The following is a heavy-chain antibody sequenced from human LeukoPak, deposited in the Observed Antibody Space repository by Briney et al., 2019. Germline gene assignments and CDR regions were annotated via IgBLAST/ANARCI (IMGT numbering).Heavy chain of an antibody. Sequence: GGSLGLSCAASGFTFSSYWMHWVRQAPGKGLVWVSRINSDGSSTSYADSVKGRFTISRDNAKNTLYLQMNSLRAEDTAVYYCARETGLVPSYYFDYWGQGTLVTVSS. CDR2: INSDGSST. CDR3: ARETGLVPSYYFDY. CDR1: GFTFSSYW. J-gene: IGHJ4*02. V-gene: IGHV3-74*01. D-gene: IGHD6-6*01.